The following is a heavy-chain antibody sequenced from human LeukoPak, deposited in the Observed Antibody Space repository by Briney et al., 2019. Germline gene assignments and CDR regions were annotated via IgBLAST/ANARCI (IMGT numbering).Heavy chain of an antibody. V-gene: IGHV1-8*01. CDR1: GYTFTSYD. CDR3: ARAPHYTVTTVDYFDY. Sequence: ASVKVSCKASGYTFTSYDINWVRQATGQGLEWMGWMNPNSGNTGYAQKFQGRVTMTRNTSISTAYMELSSLRSEDTAVDYGARAPHYTVTTVDYFDYWGQGTLVTVSS. D-gene: IGHD4-17*01. CDR2: MNPNSGNT. J-gene: IGHJ4*02.